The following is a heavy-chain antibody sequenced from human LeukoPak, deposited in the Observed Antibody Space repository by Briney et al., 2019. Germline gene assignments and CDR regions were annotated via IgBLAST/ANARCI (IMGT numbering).Heavy chain of an antibody. D-gene: IGHD3-10*01. CDR1: GFTFSSYA. Sequence: ALRLSCAASGFTFSSYAMHWVRRAPGKGLEWVAVISYDGSNKYYADSVKGRFTISRDNSKNTLYLQMNSLRAEDTAVYYCARDIWGFGESTKGFDYWGQGTLVTVSS. V-gene: IGHV3-30*04. CDR2: ISYDGSNK. J-gene: IGHJ4*02. CDR3: ARDIWGFGESTKGFDY.